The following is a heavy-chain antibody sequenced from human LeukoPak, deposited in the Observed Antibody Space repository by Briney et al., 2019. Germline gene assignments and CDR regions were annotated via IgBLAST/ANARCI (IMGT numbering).Heavy chain of an antibody. J-gene: IGHJ6*02. CDR3: ARHVPSYSSSPGSIMDV. D-gene: IGHD6-13*01. CDR1: GYSFTSYW. Sequence: GESLKISCKGSGYSFTSYWIGWVRQMPGKGLEWMGTIYPGDSDTRYSPSFQGQVTISADKSISTAYLQWSSLKASDTAMYYCARHVPSYSSSPGSIMDVWGQGTTVTVSS. CDR2: IYPGDSDT. V-gene: IGHV5-51*01.